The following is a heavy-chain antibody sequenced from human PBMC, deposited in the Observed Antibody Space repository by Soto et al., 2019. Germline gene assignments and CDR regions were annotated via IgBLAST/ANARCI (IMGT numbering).Heavy chain of an antibody. J-gene: IGHJ4*02. CDR3: ARGPTDYNDNSGNYFLDY. CDR2: ISTYNGNT. Sequence: QVQLVQSGAEVKKPGASVKVSCKASGYTFTTYGMSWVRQAPGQGLDWMGWISTYNGNTKYAERLQGRFTMTTDTTTSTAYMELRSLRSDDTAVYYCARGPTDYNDNSGNYFLDYWGQGTLVTVSS. V-gene: IGHV1-18*01. D-gene: IGHD3-22*01. CDR1: GYTFTTYG.